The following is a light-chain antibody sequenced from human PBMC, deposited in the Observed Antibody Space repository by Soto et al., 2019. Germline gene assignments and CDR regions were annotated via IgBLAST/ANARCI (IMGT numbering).Light chain of an antibody. CDR3: SSCASSSPWV. CDR1: SSDVGGYNY. V-gene: IGLV2-14*01. CDR2: DVT. J-gene: IGLJ2*01. Sequence: QSALTQPASVSGSPGQSITISCTGTSSDVGGYNYVSWYQQYPGKAPKLMIYDVTTRPSGVSNRFSGSKSGNTASLTISGLQAEDEADYYCSSCASSSPWVFGGGTKLTVL.